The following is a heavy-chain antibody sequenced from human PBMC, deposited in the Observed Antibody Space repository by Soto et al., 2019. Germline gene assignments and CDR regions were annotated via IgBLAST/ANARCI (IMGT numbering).Heavy chain of an antibody. J-gene: IGHJ4*02. CDR2: ISGSGGST. CDR3: AKDPAPVVVAATTY. V-gene: IGHV3-23*01. CDR1: GFTFSSYA. Sequence: PGGSLRLSCAASGFTFSSYAMSWVRQAPGKGLEWVSAISGSGGSTYYADSVKGRFTISRGNSKNTLYLQMNSLRAEDTAVYYCAKDPAPVVVAATTYWGQGTLVTVSS. D-gene: IGHD2-15*01.